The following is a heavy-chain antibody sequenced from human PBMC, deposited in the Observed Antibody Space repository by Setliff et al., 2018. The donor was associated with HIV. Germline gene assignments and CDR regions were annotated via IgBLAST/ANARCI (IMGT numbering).Heavy chain of an antibody. CDR2: IKQDGSEK. Sequence: QPGGSLRLSCAASGFTFSTYWMSWVRQAPGKGLEWVANIKQDGSEKYYVDSVKGRFAISRDNAKNSIHLQMNSLRAEDTAVYYCARNPRPIAAAGFDLDYWGQGTMVTVSS. J-gene: IGHJ4*02. CDR1: GFTFSTYW. D-gene: IGHD6-13*01. V-gene: IGHV3-7*01. CDR3: ARNPRPIAAAGFDLDY.